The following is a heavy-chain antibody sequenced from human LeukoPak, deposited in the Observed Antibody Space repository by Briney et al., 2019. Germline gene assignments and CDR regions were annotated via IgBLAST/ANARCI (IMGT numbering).Heavy chain of an antibody. Sequence: PSETLSLTCTVSGGSISSYYWSWIRQPPGKGLEWIGFIYYSGSTNYNPSLKGRVTISVDTSKNQFFLKLSSVTAADTAVYYCVRGRGPWGYWGQGTLVTVSS. CDR1: GGSISSYY. J-gene: IGHJ4*02. CDR2: IYYSGST. V-gene: IGHV4-59*08. CDR3: VRGRGPWGY. D-gene: IGHD3-10*01.